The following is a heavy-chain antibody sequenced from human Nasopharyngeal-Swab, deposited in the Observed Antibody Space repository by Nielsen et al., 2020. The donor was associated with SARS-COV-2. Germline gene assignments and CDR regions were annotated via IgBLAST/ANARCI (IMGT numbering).Heavy chain of an antibody. D-gene: IGHD5-18*01. CDR1: GFTLSNYW. Sequence: GESLKISCAASGFTLSNYWIHWVRQTPGKGLLWVSRINTDASRTSYADSVKGRFTISRDNAKNTVYLQMNSLRAEDTALYYCAKLGGDEDTAMVSYWGQGTLVTVSS. V-gene: IGHV3-74*01. CDR3: AKLGGDEDTAMVSY. J-gene: IGHJ4*02. CDR2: INTDASRT.